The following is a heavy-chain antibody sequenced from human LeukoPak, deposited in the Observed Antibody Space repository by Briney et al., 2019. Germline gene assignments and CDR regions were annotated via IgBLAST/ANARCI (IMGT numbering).Heavy chain of an antibody. J-gene: IGHJ4*02. CDR3: AAYGDNSDFAY. CDR2: IYAHGTNA. V-gene: IGHV3-74*01. Sequence: GGSLRLSCAASGFTLSTYWMHWVRQAPGKGLVWVSNIYAHGTNATYADSVKGRFTISRDSAKNTVFLQMNSLRAEDTAVYYCAAYGDNSDFAYWGQGTLVTVSS. D-gene: IGHD4-23*01. CDR1: GFTLSTYW.